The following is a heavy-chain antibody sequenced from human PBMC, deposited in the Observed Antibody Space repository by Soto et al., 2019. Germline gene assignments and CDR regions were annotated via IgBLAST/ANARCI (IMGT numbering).Heavy chain of an antibody. V-gene: IGHV3-30-3*01. CDR1: GFTFSSYA. Sequence: VQLLESGGDLVQPGGSLRLSCAASGFTFSSYAMHWVRQAPGKGLEWVAVISYDGSNKYYADSVKGRFTISRDNSKNTLYLQMNSLRTEDSALYYCAKEKDRIFDYWGRGTPVTVSS. J-gene: IGHJ4*02. CDR3: AKEKDRIFDY. CDR2: ISYDGSNK.